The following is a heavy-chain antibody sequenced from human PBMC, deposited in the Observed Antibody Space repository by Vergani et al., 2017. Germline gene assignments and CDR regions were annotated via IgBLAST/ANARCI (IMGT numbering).Heavy chain of an antibody. D-gene: IGHD3-3*01. CDR2: INHSGST. Sequence: QVQLQQWGAGLLKPSETLSLTCAVYGGSFSGYYWSWIRKPPGKGLEWIGEINHSGSTNYNPSLKSRVTISVDTSNNQFSLKLSSVTAADTAVYYCARGVAPFWSSDRNWFDPWGQGTLVTVSS. J-gene: IGHJ5*02. V-gene: IGHV4-34*01. CDR3: ARGVAPFWSSDRNWFDP. CDR1: GGSFSGYY.